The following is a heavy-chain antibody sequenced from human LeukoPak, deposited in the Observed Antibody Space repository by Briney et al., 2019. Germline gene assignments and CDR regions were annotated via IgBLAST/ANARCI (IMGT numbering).Heavy chain of an antibody. D-gene: IGHD2-15*01. J-gene: IGHJ4*02. V-gene: IGHV1-69*05. CDR1: GGTFSSYA. CDR3: ARDNGYCSGGSCYLLDY. CDR2: ISPIFGTA. Sequence: ASVKVSCKASGGTFSSYAISWVRQAPGQGLEWMAGISPIFGTANYAQKFQGRVTITTDESTSTAYMELSSLRSEDTAVYYCARDNGYCSGGSCYLLDYWGQGTLVTVSS.